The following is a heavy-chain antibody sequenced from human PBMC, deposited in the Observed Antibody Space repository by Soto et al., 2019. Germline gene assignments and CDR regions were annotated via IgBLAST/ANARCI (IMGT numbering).Heavy chain of an antibody. J-gene: IGHJ6*03. CDR2: IYPGDSDT. V-gene: IGHV5-51*01. D-gene: IGHD4-4*01. CDR3: VREGDSNYGYYYDMDV. CDR1: GYSFTSYW. Sequence: GESLKISCKGSGYSFTSYWIGWVRQMPGKGLEWMGIIYPGDSDTRYSPSFQGQVTISADKSISTAYLQWSSLKASNTAMYYCVREGDSNYGYYYDMDVWGKGATVTVAS.